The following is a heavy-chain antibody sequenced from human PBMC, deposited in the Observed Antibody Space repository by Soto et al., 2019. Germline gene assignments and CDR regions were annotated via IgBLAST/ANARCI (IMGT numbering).Heavy chain of an antibody. CDR1: GYSFTSYW. CDR3: ARQRMPYSSGWYDLEY. D-gene: IGHD6-19*01. J-gene: IGHJ4*02. CDR2: IDPSDSYT. Sequence: PGESLKISCKGSGYSFTSYWISWVRQMPGKGLEWMGRIDPSDSYTNYSPSFQGHVTISADKSISTAYLQWSSLKASDTAMYYCARQRMPYSSGWYDLEYWGQGTLVTVAS. V-gene: IGHV5-10-1*01.